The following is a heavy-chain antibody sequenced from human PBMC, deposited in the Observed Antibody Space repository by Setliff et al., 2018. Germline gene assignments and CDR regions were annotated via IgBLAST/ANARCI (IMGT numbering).Heavy chain of an antibody. CDR1: GDSISSSTYH. CDR3: VRDRTAYSYGLDV. V-gene: IGHV4-39*06. J-gene: IGHJ6*02. Sequence: PSETLSLTCTVSGDSISSSTYHWGWIRQSPGKGLEWIGNIYYNGNTNKNPSLKSRVTISVDTSRDQFALNLRSVTAADAAVYYCVRDRTAYSYGLDVWGQGTTVTVSS. D-gene: IGHD5-18*01. CDR2: IYYNGNT.